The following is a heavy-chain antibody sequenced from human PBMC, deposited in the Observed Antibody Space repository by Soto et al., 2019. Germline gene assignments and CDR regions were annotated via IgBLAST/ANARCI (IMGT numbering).Heavy chain of an antibody. CDR3: ARDSYAPHV. CDR2: INIDGSGT. J-gene: IGHJ6*02. Sequence: GXSLRLSCAASGFTFSNYWLHWFRQAPVKGLVWVSRINIDGSGTTYADSVKGRFTISRDNAKNTVFLEMKNLRAEDTAVYYCARDSYAPHVWGQGTTVTVSS. D-gene: IGHD4-17*01. CDR1: GFTFSNYW. V-gene: IGHV3-74*03.